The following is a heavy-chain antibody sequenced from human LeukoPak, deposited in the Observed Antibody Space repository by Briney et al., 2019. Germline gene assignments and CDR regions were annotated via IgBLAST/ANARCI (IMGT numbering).Heavy chain of an antibody. CDR1: GFTFSSYD. D-gene: IGHD3-10*01. V-gene: IGHV3-23*01. J-gene: IGHJ4*02. CDR3: AKSKKTGITMVRGKTTYYFDY. Sequence: GGSLRLSCAASGFTFSSYDMSWVRQAPGKGLEWVSAISGSGGSTYYADSVKGRFTISRDNSKNTLYLQMNSLRAEDTAVYYCAKSKKTGITMVRGKTTYYFDYWGQGTLVTVSS. CDR2: ISGSGGST.